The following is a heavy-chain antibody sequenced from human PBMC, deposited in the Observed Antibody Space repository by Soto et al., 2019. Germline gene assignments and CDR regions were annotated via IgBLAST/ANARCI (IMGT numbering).Heavy chain of an antibody. V-gene: IGHV3-15*01. D-gene: IGHD3-3*01. CDR2: IKSKTDGGTT. CDR1: GFTFSNAW. Sequence: EVQLVESGGGLVKPGGSLRLSCAASGFTFSNAWMSWVRQAPGKGLEWVGRIKSKTDGGTTDYAAPVKGRFTISRDDSKNTLYLQMNSLKTEDTAVYYCTTGGVLRFFEWLPRVANYYYGMDVWGQGTTVTVSS. CDR3: TTGGVLRFFEWLPRVANYYYGMDV. J-gene: IGHJ6*02.